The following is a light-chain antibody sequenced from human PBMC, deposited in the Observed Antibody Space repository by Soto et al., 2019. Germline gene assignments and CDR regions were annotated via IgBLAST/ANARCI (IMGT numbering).Light chain of an antibody. CDR1: SSDVGGYNY. J-gene: IGLJ2*01. V-gene: IGLV2-14*01. CDR3: SSYTSSSTPVV. Sequence: ALTQPASVSGSPGQSLTISCTGTSSDVGGYNYVSWYQQHPGKAPKLMIYDVSNRPSGVSNRFSGSKSGNTASLTISGLQAEDEADYYCSSYTSSSTPVVFGGGTKLTVL. CDR2: DVS.